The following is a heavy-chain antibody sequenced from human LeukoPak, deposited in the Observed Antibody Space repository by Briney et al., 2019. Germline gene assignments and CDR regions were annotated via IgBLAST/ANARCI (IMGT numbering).Heavy chain of an antibody. CDR1: GFSLSTSGMC. D-gene: IGHD5-18*01. V-gene: IGHV2-70*11. J-gene: IGHJ4*02. CDR2: IDWDDDK. Sequence: SGPTLVKPTQTLTLTCTFSGFSLSTSGMCVSWIGQPPGKALEWLARIDWDDDKYYSTSLKTRLTISKDTSKNQVVLTMTNMDPVDTATYYCARILADTGQLWLRIDYWGQGTLVTVSS. CDR3: ARILADTGQLWLRIDY.